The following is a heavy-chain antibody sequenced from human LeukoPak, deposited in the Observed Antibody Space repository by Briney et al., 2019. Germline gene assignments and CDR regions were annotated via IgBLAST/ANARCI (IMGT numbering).Heavy chain of an antibody. CDR1: GYTFTSYA. V-gene: IGHV1-3*01. CDR3: ARADWAAAGSY. J-gene: IGHJ4*02. D-gene: IGHD6-13*01. CDR2: INAGNGNT. Sequence: GASVKVSCKASGYTFTSYAMHWVRQAPGQRLEWMGWINAGNGNTKCSQKFQGRVTITRDTSASTAYMELSSLRSEDTAVYYCARADWAAAGSYWGQGTLVTVSS.